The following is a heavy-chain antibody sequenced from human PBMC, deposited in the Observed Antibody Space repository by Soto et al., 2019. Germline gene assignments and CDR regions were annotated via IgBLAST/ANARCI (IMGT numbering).Heavy chain of an antibody. CDR3: ARVPGFTVTTHFDY. V-gene: IGHV1-69*13. CDR2: IIPIFGTA. CDR1: GGTFSSYA. D-gene: IGHD4-4*01. Sequence: ASVKVSCKASGGTFSSYAISWVRQAPGQGLEWMGGIIPIFGTANYAQKFQGRVTITADESTSTAYMELSSLRSEDTAVYYCARVPGFTVTTHFDYWGQGTLVTVSS. J-gene: IGHJ4*02.